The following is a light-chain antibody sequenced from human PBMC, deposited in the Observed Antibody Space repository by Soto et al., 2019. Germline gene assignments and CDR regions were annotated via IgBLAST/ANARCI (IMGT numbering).Light chain of an antibody. V-gene: IGLV2-14*01. CDR3: TSYTSSSTLEV. CDR2: DVS. CDR1: SSDVGGYNY. Sequence: QSALTQPASVSGSPGQAITISCTGTSSDVGGYNYVSWYQQHPGKAPKLMIYDVSNRPSGVSNRFSGSKSGNTASLTISGLQAEDEADYYCTSYTSSSTLEVFGTGTTVTV. J-gene: IGLJ1*01.